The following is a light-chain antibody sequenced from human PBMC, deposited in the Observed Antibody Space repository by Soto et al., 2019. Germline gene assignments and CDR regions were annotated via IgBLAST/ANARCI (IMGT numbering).Light chain of an antibody. V-gene: IGLV2-11*01. CDR3: CSYAGATAV. CDR2: DVS. CDR1: SSDVGGYNY. Sequence: QSALTQPRSVSGSPGQSVTISCTGTSSDVGGYNYVSWYQQHPGKAPKLMIYDVSKRPSGVPDRFSGSKSGNTASLTISGRQTGDEAVYYCCSYAGATAVFGGGTKLTVL. J-gene: IGLJ2*01.